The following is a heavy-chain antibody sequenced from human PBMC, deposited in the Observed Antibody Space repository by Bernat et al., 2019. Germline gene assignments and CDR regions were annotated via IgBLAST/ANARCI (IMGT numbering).Heavy chain of an antibody. D-gene: IGHD2-21*02. J-gene: IGHJ4*02. CDR2: SNSDGSST. V-gene: IGHV3-74*01. CDR3: ASGDDGGDTVFDY. CDR1: GFTFSSHW. Sequence: EVQLVESGGGLVQPGGSLRPSCAASGFTFSSHWMHWVRQAPGKGLVWVPRSNSDGSSTSYAKSLKGRFTISSDNAKNTLYLQMNSLRAEDTAVDYCASGDDGGDTVFDYWGEEARVAVSS.